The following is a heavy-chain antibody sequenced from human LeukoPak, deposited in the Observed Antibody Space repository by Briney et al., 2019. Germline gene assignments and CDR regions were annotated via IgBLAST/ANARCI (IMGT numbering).Heavy chain of an antibody. CDR2: MNQDGSET. CDR1: GFTFGSSW. D-gene: IGHD6-13*01. Sequence: GGSLRLSCAASGFTFGSSWMNWFRQAPGKGPEWVANMNQDGSETHYVDSVKGRSTISRDNARNSLYLEMNSLRAEDSATYYCARLGGSSSPFEWWGQGTLVTVSS. J-gene: IGHJ4*02. V-gene: IGHV3-7*01. CDR3: ARLGGSSSPFEW.